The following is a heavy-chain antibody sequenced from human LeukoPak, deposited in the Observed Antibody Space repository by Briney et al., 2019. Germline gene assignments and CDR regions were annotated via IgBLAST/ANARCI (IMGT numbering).Heavy chain of an antibody. D-gene: IGHD6-6*01. CDR3: AKDVRAYSSSLSDAFDI. Sequence: GGSLRLSCAASGFTFSSYGMHWVRQAPGKGLEWVAVISYDGSNKYYADSVKGRFTISRGNSKSTLYLQMNSLRAEDTAVYYCAKDVRAYSSSLSDAFDIWGQGTMVTVSS. CDR1: GFTFSSYG. V-gene: IGHV3-30*18. CDR2: ISYDGSNK. J-gene: IGHJ3*02.